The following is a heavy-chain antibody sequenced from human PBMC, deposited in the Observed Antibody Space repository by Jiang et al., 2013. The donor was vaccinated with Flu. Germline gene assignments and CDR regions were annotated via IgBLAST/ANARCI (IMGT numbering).Heavy chain of an antibody. V-gene: IGHV3-11*06. CDR1: AFRISDYY. Sequence: ESGEAWSSLEVPETXLCSSAFRISDYYMTWVRQAPGKGLEWISYINTISSHTSYAESVKGRFTISRDNDKNSLDLQMNRLRAEDAAVYYCARLNTGYSSSWFVDLWGQGTMVTVSS. D-gene: IGHD6-13*01. J-gene: IGHJ3*01. CDR3: ARLNTGYSSSWFVDL. CDR2: INTISSHT.